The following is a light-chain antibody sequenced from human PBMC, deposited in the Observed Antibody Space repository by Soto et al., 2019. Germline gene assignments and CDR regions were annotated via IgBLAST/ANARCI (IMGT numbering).Light chain of an antibody. Sequence: QAVVNLKLSASRIAGHVVVISCFGHSSRIGSYTVTSYQLLPGPAPKLPILRTGQRSSGVPGRFSGSKSGASASLSISGLQSEDEADYYCAAWDDRLDVYVFGTGTKVTVL. V-gene: IGLV1-44*01. CDR3: AAWDDRLDVYV. CDR2: RTG. CDR1: SSRIGSYT. J-gene: IGLJ1*01.